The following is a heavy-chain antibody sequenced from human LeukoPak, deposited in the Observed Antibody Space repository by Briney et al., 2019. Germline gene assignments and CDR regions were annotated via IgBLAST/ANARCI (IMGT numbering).Heavy chain of an antibody. V-gene: IGHV1-46*01. CDR3: ARDLHYYGSGSYYSIDY. CDR1: GYTFTSHY. CDR2: INPSGGST. Sequence: EASVKVSCKASGYTFTSHYIHWVRQAPGQGLEWMGIINPSGGSTSYAQKFQGRVTMTRDTSTSTVYMELSSLRSEDMAVYYCARDLHYYGSGSYYSIDYWGQGTLVIVSS. J-gene: IGHJ4*02. D-gene: IGHD3-10*01.